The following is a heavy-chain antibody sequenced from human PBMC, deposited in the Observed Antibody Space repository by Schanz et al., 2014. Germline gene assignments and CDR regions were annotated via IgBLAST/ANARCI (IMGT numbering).Heavy chain of an antibody. CDR1: GFIFSNYG. CDR3: AKGMGYCSGGTCYDYYYYGLDV. CDR2: IWSDGSGK. Sequence: VQLVESGGYLVQPGGSLRLSCAASGFIFSNYGMHWVRQAPGKGLEWVAVIWSDGSGKYYADSVKGRFTISRDSPKNTLYLQMNSLSADDTAVFYCAKGMGYCSGGTCYDYYYYGLDVWGQGTTVTVSS. J-gene: IGHJ6*02. D-gene: IGHD2-15*01. V-gene: IGHV3-33*06.